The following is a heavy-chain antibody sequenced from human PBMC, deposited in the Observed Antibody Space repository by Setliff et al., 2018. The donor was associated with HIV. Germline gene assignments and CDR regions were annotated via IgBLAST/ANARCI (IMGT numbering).Heavy chain of an antibody. J-gene: IGHJ3*02. D-gene: IGHD2-2*01. CDR3: ARAFCSSASCYGGGDAFDI. Sequence: SETLSLTCTVSGGSISSGGYYWSWIRQHPGRGLEWIGYIYNSGNTYYNPSLKSRLTISVGTSKNHFSLKLSSVTAADTAVYYCARAFCSSASCYGGGDAFDIWGQGTMVTVSS. V-gene: IGHV4-31*03. CDR1: GGSISSGGYY. CDR2: IYNSGNT.